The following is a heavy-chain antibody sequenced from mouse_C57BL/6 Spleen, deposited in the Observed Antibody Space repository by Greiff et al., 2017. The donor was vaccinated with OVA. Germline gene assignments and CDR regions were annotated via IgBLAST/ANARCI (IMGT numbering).Heavy chain of an antibody. CDR3: AREGDGYYDWYFDV. J-gene: IGHJ1*03. Sequence: QVQLKQSGAELVRPGTSVKVSCKASGYAFTNYLIEWVKQRPGQGLEWIGVINPGSGGTNYNEKFKGKATLTADKSSSTAYMQLSSLTSEDSAVYFCAREGDGYYDWYFDVWGTGTTVTVSS. V-gene: IGHV1-54*01. CDR2: INPGSGGT. CDR1: GYAFTNYL. D-gene: IGHD2-3*01.